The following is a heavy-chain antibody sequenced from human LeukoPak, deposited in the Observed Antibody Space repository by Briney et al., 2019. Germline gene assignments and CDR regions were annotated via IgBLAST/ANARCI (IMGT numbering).Heavy chain of an antibody. D-gene: IGHD3-16*02. J-gene: IGHJ3*02. CDR3: AKGNSSFRYDAFDI. Sequence: PGGSLRLSCTASRFTFDDYAMHWVRQAPGKGLEWVSGISWNSGSIGYADSVKGRFTISRDNAKNSLYLQMNSLRAEDTALYYCAKGNSSFRYDAFDIWGQGTMVTVSS. CDR1: RFTFDDYA. V-gene: IGHV3-9*01. CDR2: ISWNSGSI.